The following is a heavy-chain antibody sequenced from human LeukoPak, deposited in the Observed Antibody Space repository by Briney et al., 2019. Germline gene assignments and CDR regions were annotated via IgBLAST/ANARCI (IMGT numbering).Heavy chain of an antibody. Sequence: ASETLSLTCTVSGGSISSYFWTWIRQPPGKGLEWIGYIYYSGSTNYNPSLKSRVTISVDTSKNQFSLKLSSVTAADTAVYYCASSFSGYSLYPFDYWGQGTLVTVSS. CDR2: IYYSGST. CDR3: ASSFSGYSLYPFDY. V-gene: IGHV4-59*01. CDR1: GGSISSYF. D-gene: IGHD5/OR15-5a*01. J-gene: IGHJ4*02.